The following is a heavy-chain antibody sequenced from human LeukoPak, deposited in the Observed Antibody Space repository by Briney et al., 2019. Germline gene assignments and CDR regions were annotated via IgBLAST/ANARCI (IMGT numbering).Heavy chain of an antibody. CDR3: AKSTAYTTSGRFDY. V-gene: IGHV3-23*01. CDR2: ISGSGGSI. Sequence: GGSLRLSRAASGFSFSSYVMGWVRQAPGRGLEWVSAISGSGGSISYADSVKGRFTISRDNSKNTLYLQMNSLRAEDTAVYYCAKSTAYTTSGRFDYWGQGTLVTVSS. J-gene: IGHJ4*02. D-gene: IGHD2-8*01. CDR1: GFSFSSYV.